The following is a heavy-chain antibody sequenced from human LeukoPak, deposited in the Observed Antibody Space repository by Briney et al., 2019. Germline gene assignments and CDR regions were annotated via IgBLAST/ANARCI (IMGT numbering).Heavy chain of an antibody. V-gene: IGHV1-69*13. CDR1: GGTFSSYA. D-gene: IGHD3-22*01. CDR3: ARVLGDSSGYYYGHDAFDI. J-gene: IGHJ3*02. CDR2: IIPIFGTA. Sequence: GASVKVSCKASGGTFSSYAISWVRQAPGQGLEWMGGIIPIFGTANYAQKFQGRVTITADESTSTAYMELSSLRSEDTAVYYCARVLGDSSGYYYGHDAFDIWGQGTMVTVS.